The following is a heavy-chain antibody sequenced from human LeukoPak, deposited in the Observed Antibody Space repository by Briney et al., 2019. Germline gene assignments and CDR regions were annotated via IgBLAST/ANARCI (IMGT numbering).Heavy chain of an antibody. V-gene: IGHV3-7*03. CDR3: ARDLGYYDSSGLDY. J-gene: IGHJ4*02. Sequence: GGSLRLSCAASGFSFSSYWMSWVRQAPGKGLEWVANIKQDGSEKYYVDSVKGRFTISRDNAKNSLYLQMNSLRAEDTALYYCARDLGYYDSSGLDYWGQGTLVTVSS. CDR2: IKQDGSEK. CDR1: GFSFSSYW. D-gene: IGHD3-22*01.